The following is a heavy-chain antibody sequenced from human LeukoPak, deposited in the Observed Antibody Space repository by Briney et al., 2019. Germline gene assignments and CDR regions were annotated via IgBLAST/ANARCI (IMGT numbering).Heavy chain of an antibody. J-gene: IGHJ4*02. CDR3: AKAEGYQLLNY. V-gene: IGHV3-23*01. Sequence: GGSLRLSCAASGFTVSSYAMSWVRQAPGKGLEWVSAISGSGGSTYYADSVKGRFTISRDNSKNTLYLQMNNLRAEDTAVYYCAKAEGYQLLNYWGQGTLVTVSS. D-gene: IGHD2-2*01. CDR2: ISGSGGST. CDR1: GFTVSSYA.